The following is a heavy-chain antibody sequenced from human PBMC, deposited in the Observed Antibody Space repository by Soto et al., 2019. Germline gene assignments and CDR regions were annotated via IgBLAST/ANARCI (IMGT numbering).Heavy chain of an antibody. J-gene: IGHJ6*02. V-gene: IGHV4-34*01. CDR3: ARGRGSSWYLYYYGMDV. D-gene: IGHD6-13*01. Sequence: SETLSLTCAVYGGSFSGYYWSWIRQPPGKGLEWIGEISHSGSTNYNPSLKSRVTISVDTSKNQFSLKLSSVTAADTAVYYCARGRGSSWYLYYYGMDVWGQGTTVTVSS. CDR2: ISHSGST. CDR1: GGSFSGYY.